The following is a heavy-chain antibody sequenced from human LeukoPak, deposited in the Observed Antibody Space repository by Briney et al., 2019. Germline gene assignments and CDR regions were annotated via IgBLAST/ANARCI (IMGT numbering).Heavy chain of an antibody. J-gene: IGHJ3*02. CDR2: INSDGYST. CDR3: ARASAGTRNAFDI. D-gene: IGHD6-19*01. V-gene: IGHV3-74*01. CDR1: GFTFNTYW. Sequence: GGSLRLSCAASGFTFNTYWMHWVRQAPGKGQVWVSRINSDGYSTFYADSVKGRFTISRDNAKNTLYLQMNSLRAEDTAVYYCARASAGTRNAFDIWGQGTMVTVSS.